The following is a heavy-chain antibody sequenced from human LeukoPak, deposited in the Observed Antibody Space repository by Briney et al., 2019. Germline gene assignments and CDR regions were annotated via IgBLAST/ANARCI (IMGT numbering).Heavy chain of an antibody. J-gene: IGHJ5*02. CDR2: IIPIFGTA. CDR3: ASEWSTHWFDP. CDR1: GYTFTSYY. Sequence: GASVKVSCKASGYTFTSYYMHWVRQAPGQGLEWMGGIIPIFGTANYAQKFQGRVTITADESTSTAYMELSSLRSEDTAVYYCASEWSTHWFDPWGQGTLVTVSS. D-gene: IGHD2-15*01. V-gene: IGHV1-69*13.